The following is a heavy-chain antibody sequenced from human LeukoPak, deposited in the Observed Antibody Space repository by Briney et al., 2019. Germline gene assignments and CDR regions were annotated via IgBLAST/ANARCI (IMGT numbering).Heavy chain of an antibody. CDR1: GDSISSYY. D-gene: IGHD2-15*01. CDR3: ARGYCSGGSCYFFDAFDI. CDR2: IYTSGST. V-gene: IGHV4-4*07. Sequence: SETLSLTCTVSGDSISSYYWSWIRQPAGKGLEWIGRIYTSGSTNYNPSLKSRVTMSVDTSKNQFSLKLSSVTAADTAVYYYARGYCSGGSCYFFDAFDIWGQGTMVTVSS. J-gene: IGHJ3*02.